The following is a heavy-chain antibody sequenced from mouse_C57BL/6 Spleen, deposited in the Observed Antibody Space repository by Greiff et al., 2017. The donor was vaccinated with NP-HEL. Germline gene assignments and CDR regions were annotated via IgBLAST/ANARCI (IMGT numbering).Heavy chain of an antibody. Sequence: EVQLVESGPGLVKPSQSLSLTCSVTGYSITSGYYWNWIRQFPGNKLEWMGYISYDGSNNYNPSPKNRIPITRDQSTNQFFLKLNSVTTEDTATYYCARPVVAPYWYFDGWGTRTTVTVSS. D-gene: IGHD1-1*01. V-gene: IGHV3-6*01. CDR3: ARPVVAPYWYFDG. J-gene: IGHJ1*03. CDR2: ISYDGSN. CDR1: GYSITSGYY.